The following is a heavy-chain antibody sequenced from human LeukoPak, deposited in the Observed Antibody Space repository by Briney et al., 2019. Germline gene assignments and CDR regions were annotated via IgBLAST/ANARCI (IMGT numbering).Heavy chain of an antibody. J-gene: IGHJ4*02. CDR1: GGSISSGSYY. CDR2: IYTSGST. D-gene: IGHD6-19*01. Sequence: KPSQTLSLTCTVSGGSISSGSYYWSWIRQPAGKGLEWIERIYTSGSTNYNPSLKSRVTISVDTSKNQFSLKLSSVTAADTAVYYCASDAVAGPGSFDYWGQGTLVTVSS. CDR3: ASDAVAGPGSFDY. V-gene: IGHV4-61*02.